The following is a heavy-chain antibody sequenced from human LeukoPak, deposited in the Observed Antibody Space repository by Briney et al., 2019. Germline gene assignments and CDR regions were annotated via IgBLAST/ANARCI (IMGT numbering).Heavy chain of an antibody. D-gene: IGHD3-10*01. CDR2: IYYSGST. J-gene: IGHJ5*02. CDR3: ARETVLLWFGENSQDWFDP. V-gene: IGHV4-39*07. CDR1: GGSISSSSYY. Sequence: SETLSPTCTVSGGSISSSSYYWGWVRQPPGKGLEWIGSIYYSGSTYYNPSLKSRVTISVDTSKNQFSLKLSSVTAADTAVYYCARETVLLWFGENSQDWFDPWGQGTLVTVSS.